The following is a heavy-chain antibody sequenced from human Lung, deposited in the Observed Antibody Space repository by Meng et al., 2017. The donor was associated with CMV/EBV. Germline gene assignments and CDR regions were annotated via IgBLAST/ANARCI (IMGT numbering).Heavy chain of an antibody. V-gene: IGHV3-48*03. CDR3: ARQLADTLLAHYYYYGMDV. CDR2: ISSSGSTI. Sequence: SXKISXAASGFTFSSYEMNWVRQAPGKGLEWISYISSSGSTIYYADSVKGRFTISRDYAKNSLYLQMNSLRAEDTAVYYCARQLADTLLAHYYYYGMDVWRQGXTVTVSS. J-gene: IGHJ6*02. CDR1: GFTFSSYE. D-gene: IGHD5-18*01.